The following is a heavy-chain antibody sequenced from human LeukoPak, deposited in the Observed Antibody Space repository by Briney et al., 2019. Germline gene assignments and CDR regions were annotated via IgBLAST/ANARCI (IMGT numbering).Heavy chain of an antibody. J-gene: IGHJ4*02. CDR1: GFTFSSFA. V-gene: IGHV3-23*01. D-gene: IGHD6-19*01. CDR2: ISGSGGST. CDR3: AKDSEVAVAGNDY. Sequence: GGSLRLSCAASGFTFSSFAMSWVRQAPGKGLEWVSAISGSGGSTYYADSVKGRFTISRDNSKNTLYLQMNSLRAEDTAVYYCAKDSEVAVAGNDYWGQGTLVTVSS.